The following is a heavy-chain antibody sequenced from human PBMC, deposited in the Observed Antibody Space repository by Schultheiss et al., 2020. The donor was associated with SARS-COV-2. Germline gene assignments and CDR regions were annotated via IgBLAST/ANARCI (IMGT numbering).Heavy chain of an antibody. CDR1: GGSISSYY. D-gene: IGHD3-22*01. J-gene: IGHJ5*02. Sequence: SETLSLTCTVSGGSISSYYWSWIRQPPGKGLEWIGYIYYSGSTYYNPSLKSRVTISVDTSKNQFSLKLSSVTAADTAVYYCARGDSSGYTSWGQGTLVTVSS. V-gene: IGHV4-59*12. CDR2: IYYSGST. CDR3: ARGDSSGYTS.